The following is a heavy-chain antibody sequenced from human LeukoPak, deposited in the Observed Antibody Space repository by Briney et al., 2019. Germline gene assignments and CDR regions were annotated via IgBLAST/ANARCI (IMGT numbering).Heavy chain of an antibody. Sequence: PGGSLRLSCAASGFTFSSYEMNWVRQAPGKGLEWVSFITGSGNTMYYADSVKGRFTISRDNAENSLYLQMNSLRADDTAVYYCARLRSTYWFDPWGQGTLVTVSA. CDR1: GFTFSSYE. CDR3: ARLRSTYWFDP. J-gene: IGHJ5*02. D-gene: IGHD1-1*01. CDR2: ITGSGNTM. V-gene: IGHV3-48*03.